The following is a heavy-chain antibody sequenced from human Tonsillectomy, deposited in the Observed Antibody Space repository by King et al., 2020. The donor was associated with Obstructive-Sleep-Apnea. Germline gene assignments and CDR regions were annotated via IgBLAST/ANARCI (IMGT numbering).Heavy chain of an antibody. V-gene: IGHV4-59*01. J-gene: IGHJ5*02. CDR2: IYYSGST. Sequence: VQLQESGPGLVKPSETLSLTCTVSGGSISSYYWSWIRQPPGKGLEWIGYIYYSGSTNCNPSLKSRVTISVDTSKNQFSLKLSSVTAADTAVYYCARDRNRKYDSSGWWFDPWGQGTLVTVSS. CDR1: GGSISSYY. D-gene: IGHD3-22*01. CDR3: ARDRNRKYDSSGWWFDP.